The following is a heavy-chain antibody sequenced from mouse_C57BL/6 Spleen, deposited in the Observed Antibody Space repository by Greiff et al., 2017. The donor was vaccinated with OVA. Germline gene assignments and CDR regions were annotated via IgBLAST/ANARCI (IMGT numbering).Heavy chain of an antibody. CDR1: GYTFTSYW. J-gene: IGHJ3*01. Sequence: QVQLQQPGAELVKPGASVKLSCKASGYTFTSYWMQWVKQRPGQGLEWIGEIDPSDSYTNYNQKFKGKATLTVDTSSSTAYMQLSSLTSEDSAVYDCARGDYGSTPLAYWGQGTLVTVSA. CDR3: ARGDYGSTPLAY. D-gene: IGHD1-1*01. CDR2: IDPSDSYT. V-gene: IGHV1-50*01.